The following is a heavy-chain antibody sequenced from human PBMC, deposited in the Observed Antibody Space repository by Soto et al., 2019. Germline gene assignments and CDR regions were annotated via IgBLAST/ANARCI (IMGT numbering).Heavy chain of an antibody. J-gene: IGHJ3*02. D-gene: IGHD3-10*01. CDR1: GYTFTSYY. CDR2: INPSGGST. Sequence: QVQLVQSGAEVKKPGASVKVSCKASGYTFTSYYMHWVRQAPGQGLEWMGIINPSGGSTSYAQKLQGRVTLTRDTYTSTGSMELSSLRSEDTAVYYCARDLSTFGRDDFDIWGQGTMVTVSS. CDR3: ARDLSTFGRDDFDI. V-gene: IGHV1-46*01.